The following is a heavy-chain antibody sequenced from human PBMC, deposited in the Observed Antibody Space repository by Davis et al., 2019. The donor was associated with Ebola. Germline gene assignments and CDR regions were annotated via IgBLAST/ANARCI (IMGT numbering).Heavy chain of an antibody. J-gene: IGHJ4*02. D-gene: IGHD5-18*01. V-gene: IGHV3-30-3*01. CDR1: GFTFSLYA. CDR2: ISYDGSDK. Sequence: PGGSLRLSCAASGFTFSLYAMHWVRQAPGKGLEWVAVISYDGSDKYYADSVKGRFTISRDNFKNTLYLQMNSLRVEDTAVYYCARSREYSYGPLLDYWGQGTLVTVSS. CDR3: ARSREYSYGPLLDY.